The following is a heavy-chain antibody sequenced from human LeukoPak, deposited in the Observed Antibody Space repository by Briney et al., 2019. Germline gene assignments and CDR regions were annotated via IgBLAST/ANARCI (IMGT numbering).Heavy chain of an antibody. J-gene: IGHJ4*02. Sequence: PGGSLRLSCAASGFTFNNAWMSWVRQAPGKGLEWVAVISYDGSNKYYADSVKGRFTISRDNSKNTLYLQMNSLRAEDTAVYYCARDPSSGWYDYWGQGTLVTVSS. CDR3: ARDPSSGWYDY. CDR1: GFTFNNAW. V-gene: IGHV3-30-3*01. CDR2: ISYDGSNK. D-gene: IGHD6-19*01.